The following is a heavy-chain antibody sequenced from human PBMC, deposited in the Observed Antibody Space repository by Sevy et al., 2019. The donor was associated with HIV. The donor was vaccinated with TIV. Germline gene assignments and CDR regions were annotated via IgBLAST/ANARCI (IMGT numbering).Heavy chain of an antibody. V-gene: IGHV3-21*01. D-gene: IGHD6-13*01. Sequence: GGSLRLSCAASDFTFSSYSMNWVRQAPGKGLGWVSSITRSSSYIYYADSVKGGFTISRDNAKNSLYLQMNSLRAEDTAVYYCARGGHGYVGIDYWGQGTLVTVSS. J-gene: IGHJ4*02. CDR1: DFTFSSYS. CDR2: ITRSSSYI. CDR3: ARGGHGYVGIDY.